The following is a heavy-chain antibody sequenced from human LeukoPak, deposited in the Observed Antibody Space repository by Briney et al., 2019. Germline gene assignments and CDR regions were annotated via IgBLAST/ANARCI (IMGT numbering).Heavy chain of an antibody. Sequence: ASVKVSCKASGDTFTGYYMHWVRQAPGQGLEWMGWINPNSGGTNYAQKFQGRVTMTRDTSISTAYMELSRLRSDDTAVYYCAREVTTVTTDAFDIWGQGTMVTVSS. D-gene: IGHD4-17*01. CDR3: AREVTTVTTDAFDI. CDR1: GDTFTGYY. CDR2: INPNSGGT. J-gene: IGHJ3*02. V-gene: IGHV1-2*02.